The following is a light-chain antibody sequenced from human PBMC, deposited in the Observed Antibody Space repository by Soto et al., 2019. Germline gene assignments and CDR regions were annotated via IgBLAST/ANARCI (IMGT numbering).Light chain of an antibody. J-gene: IGKJ1*01. Sequence: EIVMTQSPATLSVSPGDRASLYFSASQSVISNLAWYQQRPGQAPRLLIYGASTRATGIPARFSGSGSGTEFTLTIRRLEPEEFAVYYCQQFRNWPWTVGQGTEVGI. CDR1: QSVISN. CDR3: QQFRNWPWT. CDR2: GAS. V-gene: IGKV3-15*01.